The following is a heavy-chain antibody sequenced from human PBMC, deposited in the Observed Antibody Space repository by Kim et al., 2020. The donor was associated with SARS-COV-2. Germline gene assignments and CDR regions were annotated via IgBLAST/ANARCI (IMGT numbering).Heavy chain of an antibody. CDR2: IKQDGSEK. V-gene: IGHV3-7*03. CDR1: GFTFSSYW. J-gene: IGHJ6*02. D-gene: IGHD2-21*02. Sequence: GGSLRLSCAASGFTFSSYWMSWVRQAPGKGLEWVANIKQDGSEKYYVDSVKGRFTISRDNAKNSLYLQMNSLRAEDTAVYYCARKKGLARVVVTSWDYYYGMDVWGQGTTVTVSS. CDR3: ARKKGLARVVVTSWDYYYGMDV.